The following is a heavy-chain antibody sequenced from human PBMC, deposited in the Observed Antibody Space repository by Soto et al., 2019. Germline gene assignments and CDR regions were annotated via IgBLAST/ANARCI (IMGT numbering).Heavy chain of an antibody. CDR2: IHYSGST. J-gene: IGHJ6*02. Sequence: PSETLSLTCTVSGGSISPYYWSWIRQPPGKGLEWIAFIHYSGSTSHSPSLKSRVTISVDTSKNQFPLKLTSVTAADTAVYYCARNGGGSGSYYHNYGLDVWGQGTTVTVSS. CDR3: ARNGGGSGSYYHNYGLDV. CDR1: GGSISPYY. V-gene: IGHV4-59*01. D-gene: IGHD3-10*01.